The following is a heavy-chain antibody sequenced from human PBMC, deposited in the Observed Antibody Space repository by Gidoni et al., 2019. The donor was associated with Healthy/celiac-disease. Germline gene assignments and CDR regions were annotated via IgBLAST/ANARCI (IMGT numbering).Heavy chain of an antibody. CDR2: IYPGDSDT. Sequence: EVQLVQSGAEVKKPGESLKISCKVSGYSFTSYWTGWVRQLPGKGLAWMGIIYPGDSDTRYSPSFQGQVTISADKSISTAYLQWSSLKASDTAMYYCARAGGQQLNYFDYWGQGTLVTVSS. CDR3: ARAGGQQLNYFDY. V-gene: IGHV5-51*01. D-gene: IGHD6-13*01. CDR1: GYSFTSYW. J-gene: IGHJ4*02.